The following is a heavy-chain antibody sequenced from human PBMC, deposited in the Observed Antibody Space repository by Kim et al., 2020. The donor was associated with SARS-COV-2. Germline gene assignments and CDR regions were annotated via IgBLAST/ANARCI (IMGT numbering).Heavy chain of an antibody. V-gene: IGHV4-59*13. J-gene: IGHJ6*02. CDR1: GGSISSYY. CDR3: ARVGDNSGPWLVRDYYYYGMDV. Sequence: SETLSLTCTVSGGSISSYYWSWIRQPPGKGLEWIGYIYYSGSTNYNPSLKSRVTISVDTSKNQFSLKLSSVTAADTAVYYCARVGDNSGPWLVRDYYYYGMDVWGQGTTVTVSS. D-gene: IGHD6-19*01. CDR2: IYYSGST.